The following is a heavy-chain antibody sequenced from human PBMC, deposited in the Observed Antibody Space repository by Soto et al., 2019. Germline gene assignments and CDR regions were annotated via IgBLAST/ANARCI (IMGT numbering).Heavy chain of an antibody. D-gene: IGHD2-21*02. CDR1: GGTFSSYA. Sequence: QVQLVQSGAEVKKPGSSVKVSCKASGGTFSSYAISWVRQAPGKGLEWMGGIIPTFGTANYAQKFQGTVTITADKSTSTAYMELSSLRSEDTALYYCARNNEHIVVVPAIGPKLYYYGMDVWGQGTTVTVSS. CDR3: ARNNEHIVVVPAIGPKLYYYGMDV. CDR2: IIPTFGTA. J-gene: IGHJ6*02. V-gene: IGHV1-69*06.